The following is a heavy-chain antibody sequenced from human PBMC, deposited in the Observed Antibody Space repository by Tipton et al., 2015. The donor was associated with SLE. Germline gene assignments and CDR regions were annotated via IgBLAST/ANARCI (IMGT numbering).Heavy chain of an antibody. V-gene: IGHV4-39*07. CDR3: ASFPALS. CDR2: IYESGST. Sequence: TLSLTCTVSGGSLIIGPHFWGWIRQSPEKGLEWIGSIYESGSTHYNPSLKSRVTMSVDTSNKQFSLKLSSVTAADTAVYYCASFPALSWGQGTLVTVSS. CDR1: GGSLIIGPHF. J-gene: IGHJ1*01.